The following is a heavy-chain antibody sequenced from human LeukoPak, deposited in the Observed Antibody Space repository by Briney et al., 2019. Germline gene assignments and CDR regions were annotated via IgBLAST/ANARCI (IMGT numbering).Heavy chain of an antibody. V-gene: IGHV4-59*01. Sequence: SETLSLTCTVSGGSISSYYWSWIRQPPGKGLEWIGYIYYSGSTNYNPSLKSRVTISVDTSKNQFSLKLSSVTAADTAVYYCARPMPLSGYSGYGTWFDPWGQGTLVTVSS. J-gene: IGHJ5*02. CDR2: IYYSGST. CDR3: ARPMPLSGYSGYGTWFDP. D-gene: IGHD5-12*01. CDR1: GGSISSYY.